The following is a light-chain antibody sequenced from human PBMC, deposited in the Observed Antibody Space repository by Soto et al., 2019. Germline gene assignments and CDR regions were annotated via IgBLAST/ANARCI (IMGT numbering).Light chain of an antibody. CDR3: QQYGSSPSVT. CDR1: QSVIISY. J-gene: IGKJ4*01. CDR2: GAS. V-gene: IGKV3-20*01. Sequence: ESVFTQAPGTLDSSPVKRATLSCRAIQSVIISYLAWYQEKPGQARRLLIYGASSRATGISDRFSGSGSGTDLTLTISRLETEDFAVYYCQQYGSSPSVTFGGGTKVDI.